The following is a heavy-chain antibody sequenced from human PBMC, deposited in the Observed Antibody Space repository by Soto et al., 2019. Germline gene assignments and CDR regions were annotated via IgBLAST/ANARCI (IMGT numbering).Heavy chain of an antibody. CDR2: IKQDGSEK. Sequence: GGSLRLSCAASGLTFSRYWMTWVRQAPGKGLEWVANIKQDGSEKHYVDSVKGRFTISRDNVKNLLYLQMNSLRVEDTAVYYCARGEIEAAGTFDYWGQGTRVTVSS. J-gene: IGHJ4*02. CDR1: GLTFSRYW. D-gene: IGHD6-13*01. CDR3: ARGEIEAAGTFDY. V-gene: IGHV3-7*04.